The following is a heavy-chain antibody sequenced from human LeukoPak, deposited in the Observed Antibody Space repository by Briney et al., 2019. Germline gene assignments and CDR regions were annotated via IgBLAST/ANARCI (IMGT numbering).Heavy chain of an antibody. V-gene: IGHV1-69*05. CDR3: ARDITVAGNRFDY. D-gene: IGHD6-19*01. J-gene: IGHJ4*02. CDR2: IIPIFGTA. CDR1: GGTFSSYA. Sequence: ASVKVSCKASGGTFSSYAISWVRQAPGQGLEWMGGIIPIFGTANYAQKFQGRVTITTDESTSTAYMELSSLRSEGTAVYYCARDITVAGNRFDYWGQGTLVTVSS.